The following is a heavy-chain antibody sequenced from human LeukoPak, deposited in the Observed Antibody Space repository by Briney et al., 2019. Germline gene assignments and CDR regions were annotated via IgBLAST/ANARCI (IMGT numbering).Heavy chain of an antibody. Sequence: GGSLRLSCAASTSTGLVWMDWVRKAPGKGLVWVARIKSDGTSASYADSVRGRFTISRDDAKNTLYLLMNSLGDEDTAVYYCGILPPGYWGQGTQVTVS. J-gene: IGHJ4*02. V-gene: IGHV3-74*01. CDR2: IKSDGTSA. CDR3: GILPPGY. D-gene: IGHD2-8*02. CDR1: TSTGLVW.